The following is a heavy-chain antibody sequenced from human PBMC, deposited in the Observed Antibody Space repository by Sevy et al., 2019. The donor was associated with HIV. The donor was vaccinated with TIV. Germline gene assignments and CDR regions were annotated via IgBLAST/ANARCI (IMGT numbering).Heavy chain of an antibody. CDR3: ARGSGYDFSWYFDY. Sequence: GESLKISCAASGFTFSSYWMSWVRQAPGKGLEWVANIKQDGSEKYYADSVKGRFTISRDNAKNSLYLQMNSLRAEDTAVYYCARGSGYDFSWYFDYWGQGTLVTVS. V-gene: IGHV3-7*01. J-gene: IGHJ4*02. D-gene: IGHD5-12*01. CDR2: IKQDGSEK. CDR1: GFTFSSYW.